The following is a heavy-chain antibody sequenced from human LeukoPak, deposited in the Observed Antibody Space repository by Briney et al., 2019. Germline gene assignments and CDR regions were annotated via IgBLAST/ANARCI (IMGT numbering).Heavy chain of an antibody. CDR3: ARLEMATIKQGKGYFDY. D-gene: IGHD5-24*01. J-gene: IGHJ4*02. Sequence: GASVKVSCKASGYTFTSYDINWVRQATGQGLEWMGWMNPNSGNTGYAQKFQGRVTMTRNTSISTAYMELSSLRSEDTAVYYCARLEMATIKQGKGYFDYWGQGTLVTVSS. CDR1: GYTFTSYD. CDR2: MNPNSGNT. V-gene: IGHV1-8*01.